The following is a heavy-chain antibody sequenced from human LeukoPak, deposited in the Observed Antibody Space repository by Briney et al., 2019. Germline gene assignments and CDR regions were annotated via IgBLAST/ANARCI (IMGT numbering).Heavy chain of an antibody. J-gene: IGHJ5*02. D-gene: IGHD2-21*02. Sequence: PSETLPLTCTVSGGSISGYYWSWIRQPPGKGLEWIGYSYYSGSTNYNPSLKSRVTISVDTSKNQFSLKLSSVTAADTAVYYCARAGDCGGDCYMSRFAPWGQGTLVTVSS. CDR2: SYYSGST. V-gene: IGHV4-59*01. CDR3: ARAGDCGGDCYMSRFAP. CDR1: GGSISGYY.